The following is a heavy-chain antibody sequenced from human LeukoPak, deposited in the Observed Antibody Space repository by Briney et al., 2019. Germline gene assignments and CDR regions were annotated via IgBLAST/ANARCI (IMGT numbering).Heavy chain of an antibody. CDR2: INPSGDST. CDR3: ARAPGYGGNSDY. V-gene: IGHV1-46*01. D-gene: IGHD4-23*01. CDR1: RYTFSRYY. Sequence: GASVKVSCKASRYTFSRYYIHWVRQAPGQGLEWMGTINPSGDSTSYAQKFQGRVTMTRDTSTSTVYMELSSLRSEDTAVYYCARAPGYGGNSDYWGQGTLVTVSS. J-gene: IGHJ4*02.